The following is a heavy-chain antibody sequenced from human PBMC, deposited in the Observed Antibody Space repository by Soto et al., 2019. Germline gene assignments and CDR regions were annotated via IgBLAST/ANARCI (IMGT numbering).Heavy chain of an antibody. Sequence: GVSLKICYKGSGYSFTSYWISWVRQMPGKGLEWMGRIDPSDSYTNYSPSFQGHVTISADKSISTAYLQWSSLKASDTAMYYCARLAMATRRGYYGMDVWGQGTTVTVSS. J-gene: IGHJ6*02. CDR2: IDPSDSYT. CDR3: ARLAMATRRGYYGMDV. D-gene: IGHD5-12*01. V-gene: IGHV5-10-1*01. CDR1: GYSFTSYW.